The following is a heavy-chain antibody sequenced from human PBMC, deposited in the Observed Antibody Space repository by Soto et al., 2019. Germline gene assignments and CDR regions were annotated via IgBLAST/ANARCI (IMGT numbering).Heavy chain of an antibody. CDR2: MSYDGSNK. CDR1: GFTFSSYA. V-gene: IGHV3-30-3*01. Sequence: QVQLVESGGGVVQPGRSLRLSCAASGFTFSSYAMHWVRRAPGKGLEWMAVMSYDGSNKYYADSVKGRFTISRDNSNNTRDLQMNSLRPEHTALYYCARDGVAYWGQGTLGIVSA. J-gene: IGHJ4*02. D-gene: IGHD2-15*01. CDR3: ARDGVAY.